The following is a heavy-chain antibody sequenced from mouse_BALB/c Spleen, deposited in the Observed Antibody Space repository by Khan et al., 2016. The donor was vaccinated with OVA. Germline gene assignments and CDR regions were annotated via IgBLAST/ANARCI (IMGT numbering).Heavy chain of an antibody. D-gene: IGHD1-1*01. Sequence: VQPQESGPGLVAPSQSLSITCTVSGFSLTSYGVHWVRQPPGKGLEWLVVIWSDGFTTYNSALKSRLSISKDNSKSQIFLKMNSLQTDDTAMYYCARGIYYFGSRYMDYWGQGTSVTVSS. CDR1: GFSLTSYG. CDR2: IWSDGFT. CDR3: ARGIYYFGSRYMDY. V-gene: IGHV2-6*02. J-gene: IGHJ4*01.